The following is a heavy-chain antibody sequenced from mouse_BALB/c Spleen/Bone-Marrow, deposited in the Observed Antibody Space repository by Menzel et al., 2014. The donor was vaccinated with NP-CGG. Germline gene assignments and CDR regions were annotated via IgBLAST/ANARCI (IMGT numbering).Heavy chain of an antibody. D-gene: IGHD4-1*01. CDR3: ARWEYYAMDY. Sequence: VHVKHSGAELVKPGASVKLSCTASGFNITDTYMHWVKQRPEQGLEWIGRIDPANGNTKYDPKFQGKATITADTSSNTAYLQLSSLTSEDTAVYYCARWEYYAMDYWGQGTSVTVSS. J-gene: IGHJ4*01. CDR2: IDPANGNT. V-gene: IGHV14-3*02. CDR1: GFNITDTY.